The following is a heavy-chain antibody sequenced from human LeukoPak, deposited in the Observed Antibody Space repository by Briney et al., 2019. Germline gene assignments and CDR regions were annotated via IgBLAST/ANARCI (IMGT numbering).Heavy chain of an antibody. CDR3: ARDPWADSSGFPLHH. CDR2: IKQDGSDK. Sequence: PGGSPRLSCAASGFTFSRYWMSWVRQTPEKGLECVANIKQDGSDKFYVDSVRGRFTISRDNAKNSLYLQMNSLRVEDTALYYCARDPWADSSGFPLHHWGQGTLVTVSS. V-gene: IGHV3-7*03. D-gene: IGHD3-22*01. CDR1: GFTFSRYW. J-gene: IGHJ1*01.